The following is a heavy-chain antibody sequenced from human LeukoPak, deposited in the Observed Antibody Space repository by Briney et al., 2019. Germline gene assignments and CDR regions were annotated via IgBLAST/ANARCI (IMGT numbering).Heavy chain of an antibody. Sequence: GGSLTLSCAASGFTFSSYGMHWVRQARGKGLEGVAVISCDGSNKYYAESAKGRFTISRDNSKNTLYLQINSMRAEDTAVYYCAKLDYPQKNYYYYYGMDVWGQGTTVTVSS. D-gene: IGHD4/OR15-4a*01. CDR3: AKLDYPQKNYYYYYGMDV. V-gene: IGHV3-30*18. CDR2: ISCDGSNK. J-gene: IGHJ6*02. CDR1: GFTFSSYG.